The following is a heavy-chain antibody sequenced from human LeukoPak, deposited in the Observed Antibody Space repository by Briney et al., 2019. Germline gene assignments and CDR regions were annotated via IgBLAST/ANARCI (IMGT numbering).Heavy chain of an antibody. D-gene: IGHD2-2*01. Sequence: GGSLRLSCAASGFTFSSYAMNWVRQAPGKGLEWVAYISSSGSTIYYADSVKGRFTISRDNAKNSLYLQMNSLRAEDTAVYYCARRLPAEALDDYYGMDVWGKATTVTVSS. CDR2: ISSSGSTI. CDR3: ARRLPAEALDDYYGMDV. CDR1: GFTFSSYA. J-gene: IGHJ6*04. V-gene: IGHV3-48*03.